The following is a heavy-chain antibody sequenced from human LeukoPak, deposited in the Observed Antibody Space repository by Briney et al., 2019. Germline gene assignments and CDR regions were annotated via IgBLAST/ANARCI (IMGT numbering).Heavy chain of an antibody. V-gene: IGHV4-59*01. CDR1: GGSISSYY. Sequence: SETLSLTCTVPGGSISSYYWSWLRQPPGKGLEWIGYIYYSGSTNYNPSLKSRVTISVDTSKNQFSLKLSSVTAADTAVYYCARALYSGYDYWGQGTLVTVSS. CDR2: IYYSGST. D-gene: IGHD5-12*01. J-gene: IGHJ4*02. CDR3: ARALYSGYDY.